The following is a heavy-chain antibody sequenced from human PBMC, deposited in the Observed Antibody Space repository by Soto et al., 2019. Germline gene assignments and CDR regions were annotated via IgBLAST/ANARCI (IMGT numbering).Heavy chain of an antibody. CDR3: AREGVTRKYYYYGMDV. CDR2: MSYSGST. V-gene: IGHV4-59*01. CDR1: GSSISGYH. Sequence: PAETLSLTCTVSGSSISGYHCGWLRQTQGKGVEWIGYMSYSGSTNYSPSLKSRVTISVDTSKNQFSLKLSSVTAADTAVYYCAREGVTRKYYYYGMDVWGQGTTGTVSS. D-gene: IGHD2-21*02. J-gene: IGHJ6*02.